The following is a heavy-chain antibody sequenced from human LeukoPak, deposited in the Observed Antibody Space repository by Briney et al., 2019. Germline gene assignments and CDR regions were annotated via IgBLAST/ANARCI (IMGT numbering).Heavy chain of an antibody. CDR2: MSHNRGT. V-gene: IGHV4-38-2*01. Sequence: PSETLSLTCAVSGHSISTGYYWGWIRPPPGKGLEWIGSMSHNRGTYYNPSLKSRDTISMDTSKNQISLRLTSVTAADTAVYYCASYYASGVSAYNYYGMDVWGKGTTVTVSS. CDR3: ASYYASGVSAYNYYGMDV. D-gene: IGHD3-10*01. CDR1: GHSISTGYY. J-gene: IGHJ6*04.